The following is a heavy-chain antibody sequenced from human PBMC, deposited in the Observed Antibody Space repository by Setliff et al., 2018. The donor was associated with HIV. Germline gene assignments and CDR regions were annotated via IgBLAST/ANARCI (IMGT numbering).Heavy chain of an antibody. J-gene: IGHJ4*02. V-gene: IGHV3-11*04. CDR2: ISSGGSTI. D-gene: IGHD3-22*01. Sequence: PGESLKISCAASGFILSDYYMSWIRQAPGKGLEWVSCISSGGSTIYYADSVKGRFTISRDNAKNLLYLQMNNLRVKDAAVYYCARKGYYSDSSGYYPLPFDSWGQGTLVTVSS. CDR3: ARKGYYSDSSGYYPLPFDS. CDR1: GFILSDYY.